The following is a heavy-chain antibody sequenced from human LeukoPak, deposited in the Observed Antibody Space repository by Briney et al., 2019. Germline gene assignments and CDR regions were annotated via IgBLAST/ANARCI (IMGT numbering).Heavy chain of an antibody. CDR1: GYTFTSYA. V-gene: IGHV1-3*01. J-gene: IGHJ3*02. CDR2: INAGNGNT. CDR3: ARASVDDAFDI. Sequence: ASVKVSCKASGYTFTSYAMHWVRQAPGQRLEWMGWINAGNGNTKYSQKFQGRVAITRDTSASTAYMELSSLRSEDTAVYYCARASVDDAFDIWGQGTMVTVSS. D-gene: IGHD5-12*01.